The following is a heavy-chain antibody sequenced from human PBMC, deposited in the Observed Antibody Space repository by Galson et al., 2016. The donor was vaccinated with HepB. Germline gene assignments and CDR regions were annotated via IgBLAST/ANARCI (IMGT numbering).Heavy chain of an antibody. D-gene: IGHD3-16*01. Sequence: LRLSCAASGFTFSSYWMHWVRQAPGKGLVWVSRIKSDGGETTYADSVKGRLTITRDNAENTLYLQMNSLRAGDTAVYYCASERGFYGMDVWGQGTTVTVS. V-gene: IGHV3-74*01. J-gene: IGHJ6*02. CDR3: ASERGFYGMDV. CDR2: IKSDGGET. CDR1: GFTFSSYW.